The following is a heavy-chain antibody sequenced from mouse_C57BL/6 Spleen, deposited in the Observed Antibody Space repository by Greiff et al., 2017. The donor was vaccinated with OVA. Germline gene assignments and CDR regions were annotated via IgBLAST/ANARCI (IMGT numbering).Heavy chain of an antibody. J-gene: IGHJ4*01. D-gene: IGHD1-1*01. CDR2: ISSGGSYT. CDR3: ASPLTTVVATRAMDY. V-gene: IGHV5-6*01. CDR1: GFTFSSYG. Sequence: EVKLMESGGDLVKPGGSLKLSCAASGFTFSSYGMSWVRQTPDKRLEWVATISSGGSYTYYPDSVKGRFTISRDNAKNTLYLQMSSLKSEDTAMYYCASPLTTVVATRAMDYWGQGTSVTVSS.